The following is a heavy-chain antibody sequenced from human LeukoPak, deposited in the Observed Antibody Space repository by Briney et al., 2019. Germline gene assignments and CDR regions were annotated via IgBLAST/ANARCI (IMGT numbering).Heavy chain of an antibody. CDR1: GYTFTGYY. D-gene: IGHD2-15*01. CDR2: INPSGGST. J-gene: IGHJ6*02. CDR3: ARDGWHGMDV. Sequence: VASVKVSCKASGYTFTGYYMHWVRQAPGQGLEWMGWINPSGGSTSYAQKFQGRVTMTRDTSTSTVYMELSSLRSEDTAVYYCARDGWHGMDVWGQGTTVTVSS. V-gene: IGHV1-46*01.